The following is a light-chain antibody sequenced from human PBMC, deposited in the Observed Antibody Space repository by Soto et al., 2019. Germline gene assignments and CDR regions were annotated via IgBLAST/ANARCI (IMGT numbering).Light chain of an antibody. CDR2: GNS. J-gene: IGLJ1*01. V-gene: IGLV1-40*01. CDR3: QSYDSSLSGYV. CDR1: SSNIGAGYG. Sequence: QSVLTQPPSVSGAPGQRVTISCTGSSSNIGAGYGVHWYQQLPGTAPKLLLYGNSNRPSGVPDRFSGSKSGTSASLAITGLQAEDEADYCCQSYDSSLSGYVFGTGTKLTVL.